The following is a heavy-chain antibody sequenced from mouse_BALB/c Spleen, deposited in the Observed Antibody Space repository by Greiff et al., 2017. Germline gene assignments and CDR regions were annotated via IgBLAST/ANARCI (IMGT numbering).Heavy chain of an antibody. J-gene: IGHJ4*01. Sequence: QVQLQQSGPELVKPGASVKISCKASGYAFSSSWMNWVKQRPGQGLEWIGRIYPGDGDTNYNGKFKGKATLTADKSSSTAYMQLSSLTSVDSAVYFCARSLLAYYGNSFYAMDYWGQGTSVTVSS. D-gene: IGHD2-1*01. CDR3: ARSLLAYYGNSFYAMDY. CDR1: GYAFSSSW. CDR2: IYPGDGDT. V-gene: IGHV1-82*01.